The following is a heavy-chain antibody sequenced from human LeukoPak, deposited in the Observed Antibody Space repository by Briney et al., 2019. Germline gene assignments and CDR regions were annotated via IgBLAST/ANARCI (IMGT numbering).Heavy chain of an antibody. Sequence: ASVKVSCKASGYTFTSYYMHWVRQAPGQGLEWMGIINPSGGSTSYAQKFQGRVTMTRDTSTSTVCMELSSLRSEDTAVYYCARDGGNSGYDWDYFDYWGQGTLVTVSS. CDR1: GYTFTSYY. D-gene: IGHD5-12*01. J-gene: IGHJ4*02. CDR3: ARDGGNSGYDWDYFDY. CDR2: INPSGGST. V-gene: IGHV1-46*01.